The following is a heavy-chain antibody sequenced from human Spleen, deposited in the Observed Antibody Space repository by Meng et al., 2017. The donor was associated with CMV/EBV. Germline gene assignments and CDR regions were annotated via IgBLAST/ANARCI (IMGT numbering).Heavy chain of an antibody. V-gene: IGHV1-2*07. D-gene: IGHD1-26*01. Sequence: CRVSGYTFTGYYVHWVRQAPGQGLEWMGWINPNGGAANYARSFQGRVTVTRDTSISTAYMELSRLTSDDTAVYYCARSGMTTTGLFDYWGQGTLVTVSS. CDR2: INPNGGAA. CDR3: ARSGMTTTGLFDY. CDR1: GYTFTGYY. J-gene: IGHJ4*02.